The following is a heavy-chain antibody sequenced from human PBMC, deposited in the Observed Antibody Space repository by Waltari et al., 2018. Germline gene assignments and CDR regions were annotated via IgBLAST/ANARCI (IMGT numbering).Heavy chain of an antibody. Sequence: QLRLQEMCPRLANPSGTLFFTFAVSRDAMSNRDCWSWVRQPPGKGLEWLGQVHHSGRINYNPSFASRVSIALDRSINQFSLKVTSATAADTAVYYCARDRGRGLYLDSWGQGTLVTVSP. CDR3: ARDRGRGLYLDS. CDR1: RDAMSNRDC. V-gene: IGHV4-4*02. J-gene: IGHJ4*02. D-gene: IGHD2-15*01. CDR2: VHHSGRI.